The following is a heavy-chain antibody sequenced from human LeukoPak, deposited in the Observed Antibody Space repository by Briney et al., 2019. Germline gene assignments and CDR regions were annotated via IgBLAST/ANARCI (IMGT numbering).Heavy chain of an antibody. CDR2: MYYSGTT. CDR3: ARLPMAVTPHVDY. CDR1: GGSITSYY. V-gene: IGHV4-59*01. J-gene: IGHJ4*02. D-gene: IGHD2-21*02. Sequence: SETLSLTCTVSGGSITSYYRSWIRQSPGKGLEWIGFMYYSGTTNYNPSLKSRVTISLGMSKNQFSLKLSSVIAADTAVYYCARLPMAVTPHVDYWGQGTLVTVSS.